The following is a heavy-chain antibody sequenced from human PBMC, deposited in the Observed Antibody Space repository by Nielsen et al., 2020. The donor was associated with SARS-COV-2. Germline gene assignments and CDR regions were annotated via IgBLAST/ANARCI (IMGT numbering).Heavy chain of an antibody. V-gene: IGHV4-34*01. Sequence: GSLRLSCAVYGGSFSGYYWSWIRQPPGKGLEWIGEINHSGSTNYNPSLKSRVTISVDTSKNQFSLKLSSVTAADTAVYYCARSTKRATYYYDSSGYQGYFYWGQGTLVTVSS. D-gene: IGHD3-22*01. J-gene: IGHJ4*02. CDR2: INHSGST. CDR1: GGSFSGYY. CDR3: ARSTKRATYYYDSSGYQGYFY.